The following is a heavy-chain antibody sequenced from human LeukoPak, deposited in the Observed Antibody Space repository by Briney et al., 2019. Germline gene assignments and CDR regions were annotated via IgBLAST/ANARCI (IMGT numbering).Heavy chain of an antibody. CDR1: GYTFTSYG. J-gene: IGHJ4*02. CDR2: ISAYNGNT. D-gene: IGHD2-2*01. Sequence: ASVKVSCKASGYTFTSYGISWVRQAPGQGLEWMGWISAYNGNTNYAQKLQGRVTMTTDTSTSTAYMELRSLRSDDTAVYYCARAPGYCSSTGCPPDYWGQGTLVTVSS. CDR3: ARAPGYCSSTGCPPDY. V-gene: IGHV1-18*01.